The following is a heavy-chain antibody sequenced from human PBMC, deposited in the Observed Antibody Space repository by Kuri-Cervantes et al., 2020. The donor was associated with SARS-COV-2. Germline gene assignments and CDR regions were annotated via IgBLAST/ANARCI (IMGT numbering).Heavy chain of an antibody. Sequence: ASVKVSCKASGYTFTSHGISWVRQAPGQGLEWMGWISAYNGNTNYAQKLQGRVTMTTDTSTSTAYMELRSLRSDDTAVYYCARGGYSSGWIPYYYYYGMDVWGQGTTVTVSS. CDR2: ISAYNGNT. CDR3: ARGGYSSGWIPYYYYYGMDV. V-gene: IGHV1-18*01. D-gene: IGHD6-19*01. CDR1: GYTFTSHG. J-gene: IGHJ6*02.